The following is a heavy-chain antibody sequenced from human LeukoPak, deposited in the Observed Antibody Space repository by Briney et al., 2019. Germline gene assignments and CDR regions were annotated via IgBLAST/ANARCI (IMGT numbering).Heavy chain of an antibody. D-gene: IGHD1-26*01. CDR3: ARAGYSGFVDDLDY. Sequence: ASVKVSCKASGYIFTNYGINWVRQAPGQGLEWMGWISAYNGNTKYTQKLQDRVTMTTDTSTSIAYMELKTLRSDDTAVYFCARAGYSGFVDDLDYWGQGTLVTVSS. V-gene: IGHV1-18*01. CDR1: GYIFTNYG. CDR2: ISAYNGNT. J-gene: IGHJ4*02.